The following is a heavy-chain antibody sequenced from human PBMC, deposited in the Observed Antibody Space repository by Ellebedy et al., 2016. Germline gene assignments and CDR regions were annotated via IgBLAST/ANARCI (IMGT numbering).Heavy chain of an antibody. J-gene: IGHJ4*02. D-gene: IGHD2-15*01. CDR2: ISGSGGST. V-gene: IGHV3-23*01. CDR1: GFTFSSYS. Sequence: GESLKISCAASGFTFSSYSMNWVRQAPGKGLEWVSAISGSGGSTYYADSVKGRFTISRDNSKNTLYLQMNSLRAEDTAVYYCAKDRIVVVAATPQPFDYWGQGTLVTVSS. CDR3: AKDRIVVVAATPQPFDY.